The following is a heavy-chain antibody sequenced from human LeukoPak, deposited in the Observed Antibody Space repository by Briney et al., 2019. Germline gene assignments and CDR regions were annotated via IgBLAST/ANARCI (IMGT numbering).Heavy chain of an antibody. V-gene: IGHV3-74*01. CDR2: INSDGSTT. Sequence: AGGAPRLSCAAPGFTFISYWMHWGRQAPGKGVVLVSRINSDGSTTSYAASVKGRFTISRDTAKNTLYLQMNSLRAEDTAVYYCARGHHYYDSSAYYYWGQGTLVTVSS. CDR1: GFTFISYW. D-gene: IGHD3-22*01. J-gene: IGHJ4*02. CDR3: ARGHHYYDSSAYYY.